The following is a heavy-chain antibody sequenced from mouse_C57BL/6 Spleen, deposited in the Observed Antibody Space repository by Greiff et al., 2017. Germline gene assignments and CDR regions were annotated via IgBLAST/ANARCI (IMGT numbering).Heavy chain of an antibody. Sequence: EVKLVEPEGGLVQPGRSMKLSCTASGFTFSDYYMTWVRQVPEKGLEWVANINYDGSSPYYLHSLQSRFIISRDNAQNHLYLQMSSLKAEDTATYYCARGSDDYDGYDFDYWGQGTTLTVSS. V-gene: IGHV5-16*01. J-gene: IGHJ2*01. D-gene: IGHD2-4*01. CDR1: GFTFSDYY. CDR3: ARGSDDYDGYDFDY. CDR2: INYDGSSP.